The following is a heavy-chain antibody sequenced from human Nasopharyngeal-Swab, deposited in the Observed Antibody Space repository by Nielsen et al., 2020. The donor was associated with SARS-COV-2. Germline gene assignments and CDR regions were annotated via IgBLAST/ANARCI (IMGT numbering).Heavy chain of an antibody. D-gene: IGHD2-8*01. Sequence: ASVKVSCKASGYTFTGDYMHWVRQAPGQGLEWMGWINPNSGGTNYAQKFQGRVTMTRDTSISTAYMELSSLRSEDTAVYYCARGVMGGRFDPWGQGTLVTVSS. CDR2: INPNSGGT. J-gene: IGHJ5*02. CDR1: GYTFTGDY. CDR3: ARGVMGGRFDP. V-gene: IGHV1-2*02.